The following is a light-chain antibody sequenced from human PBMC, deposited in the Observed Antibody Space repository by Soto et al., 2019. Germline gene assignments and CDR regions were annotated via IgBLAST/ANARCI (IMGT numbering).Light chain of an antibody. CDR3: QQSYSTTWT. J-gene: IGKJ1*01. CDR1: QGISTY. CDR2: AAS. V-gene: IGKV1-39*01. Sequence: DIQITQSPSSLSASVGDRVTSTCRASQGISTYLNWYQQKPGKAPKLLIYAASSLQSGVPSRFSGSGSETDFTLTISSLQPEDFATYSCQQSYSTTWTLGQGTKVDIK.